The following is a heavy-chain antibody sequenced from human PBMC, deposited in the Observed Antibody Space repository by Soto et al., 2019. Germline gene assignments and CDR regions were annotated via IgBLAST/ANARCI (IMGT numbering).Heavy chain of an antibody. CDR3: ATSMRHTLDP. CDR1: GFTFGIHW. J-gene: IGHJ5*02. Sequence: EVQVVESGGGLVQPGGSLRLSCAASGFTFGIHWMTWVRQVPGKGLEWVANINQDGSDKYYVDSVKGRFIIARDNAKDTLYLQMNSLRVEERAVYFCATSMRHTLDPWGQGTLVTVS. V-gene: IGHV3-7*01. D-gene: IGHD2-21*01. CDR2: INQDGSDK.